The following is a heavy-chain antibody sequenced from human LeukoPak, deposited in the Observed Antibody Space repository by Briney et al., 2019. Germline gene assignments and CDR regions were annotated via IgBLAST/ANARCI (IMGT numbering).Heavy chain of an antibody. CDR2: FDPEDGET. D-gene: IGHD3-10*01. Sequence: ASVKVSCKVSGYTLTELSMHWVRQAPGKGLERMGGFDPEDGETIYAQKFQGRVTMTEDTSTDTAYMELSSLRSEDTAVYYCATGVRGVIPRFDPWGQGTLVTVSS. V-gene: IGHV1-24*01. CDR3: ATGVRGVIPRFDP. CDR1: GYTLTELS. J-gene: IGHJ5*02.